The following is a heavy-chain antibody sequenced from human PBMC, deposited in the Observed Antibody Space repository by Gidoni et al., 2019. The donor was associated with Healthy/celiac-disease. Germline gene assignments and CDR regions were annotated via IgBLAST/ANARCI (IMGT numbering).Heavy chain of an antibody. CDR3: ARDGFSRWTSRTIYGDYANGYYYYGMDV. V-gene: IGHV1-18*01. CDR2: ISAYNGNT. Sequence: QVQLVQSGAEVKKPGASVKVSCKASGYTFTSYGISWVRPAPGPRLEWMGWISAYNGNTNYAQKLQGRVTMTTDTSTSTAYMELRSLRSDDTAVYYCARDGFSRWTSRTIYGDYANGYYYYGMDVWGQGTTVTVSS. D-gene: IGHD4-17*01. CDR1: GYTFTSYG. J-gene: IGHJ6*02.